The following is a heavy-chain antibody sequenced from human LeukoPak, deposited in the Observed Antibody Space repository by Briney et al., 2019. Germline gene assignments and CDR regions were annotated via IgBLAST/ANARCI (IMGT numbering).Heavy chain of an antibody. CDR1: GGSISSSSYY. D-gene: IGHD2-2*01. CDR3: ARGHCSSTSCYRGWFDP. V-gene: IGHV4-39*07. CDR2: IYYSGST. J-gene: IGHJ5*02. Sequence: SETLSLTCTVSGGSISSSSYYWGWIRQPPGKGLEWIGSIYYSGSTYYNPSLKSRVTISVDTSKNQFSLKLSSVTAADTAVYYCARGHCSSTSCYRGWFDPWGQGTLVTVSS.